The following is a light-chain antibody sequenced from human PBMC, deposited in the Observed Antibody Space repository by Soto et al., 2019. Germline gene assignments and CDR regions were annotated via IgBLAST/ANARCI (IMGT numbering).Light chain of an antibody. Sequence: EIVLTQSPGTLSLSPGERATLSCRASQSVSSSYLAWYQQKPGQAPRLLIYGASSRATGIPDRFSGSGSGTDFTLTTSRLEPEDFAVYYCQQYGSSRTFGQGTKVYIK. V-gene: IGKV3-20*01. J-gene: IGKJ1*01. CDR1: QSVSSSY. CDR3: QQYGSSRT. CDR2: GAS.